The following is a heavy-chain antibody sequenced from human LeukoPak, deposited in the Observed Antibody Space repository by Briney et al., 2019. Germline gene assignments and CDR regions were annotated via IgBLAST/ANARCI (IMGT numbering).Heavy chain of an antibody. CDR1: GFTFSNYA. D-gene: IGHD2-15*01. CDR3: AKGGGSSCYSPSDY. CDR2: ISGSGTDT. Sequence: GGSLRLSCTASGFTFSNYAMSWVRQAPGKGLEWVSAISGSGTDTFYANSVKGRFTISRDNPKNTLYLQMNSLRAEDTAVYYCAKGGGSSCYSPSDYWGQGTLVTVSS. J-gene: IGHJ4*02. V-gene: IGHV3-23*01.